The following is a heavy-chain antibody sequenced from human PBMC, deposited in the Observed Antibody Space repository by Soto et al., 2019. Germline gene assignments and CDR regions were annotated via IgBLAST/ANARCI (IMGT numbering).Heavy chain of an antibody. J-gene: IGHJ6*02. D-gene: IGHD2-2*01. Sequence: XVSLRLSCAASGFTFSSYGMHWVRQAPGKGLEWVAVISYDGSNKYYADSVKGRFTISRDNSKNTLYLQMNSLRAEDTAVYYCAKGRYCSSTSCPENYYYYYGMDVWGQGTTVTV. V-gene: IGHV3-30*18. CDR2: ISYDGSNK. CDR1: GFTFSSYG. CDR3: AKGRYCSSTSCPENYYYYYGMDV.